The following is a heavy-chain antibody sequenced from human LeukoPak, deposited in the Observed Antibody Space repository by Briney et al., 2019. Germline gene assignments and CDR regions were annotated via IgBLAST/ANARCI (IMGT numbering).Heavy chain of an antibody. V-gene: IGHV3-33*01. CDR2: IWFDGSNR. CDR1: GFTFSSYG. D-gene: IGHD1-14*01. Sequence: PGGSLRLSCAASGFTFSSYGMHWVRQAPGKGLEWVAVIWFDGSNRYYADSVKGRFTISRDNSKNTLLLQMNSLRAEDTAVYYCARTLRLGTPRAFDIWGRGTMVTVSS. J-gene: IGHJ3*02. CDR3: ARTLRLGTPRAFDI.